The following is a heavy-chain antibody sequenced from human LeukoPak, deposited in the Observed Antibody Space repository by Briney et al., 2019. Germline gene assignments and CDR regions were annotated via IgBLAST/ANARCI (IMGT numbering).Heavy chain of an antibody. Sequence: ASVKVSCKASGYTFTDYYMHWVRQAPGQWLEWMGWINPNSGGTNYAQKFQGRVTMTRDTSISTAYMELSRLRSDDTAVYYCARVPVGATRGPFDYWGQGTLVTVSS. V-gene: IGHV1-2*02. J-gene: IGHJ4*02. CDR1: GYTFTDYY. CDR3: ARVPVGATRGPFDY. CDR2: INPNSGGT. D-gene: IGHD1-26*01.